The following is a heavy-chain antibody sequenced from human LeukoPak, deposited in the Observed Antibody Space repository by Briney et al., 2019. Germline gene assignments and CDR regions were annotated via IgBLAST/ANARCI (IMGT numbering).Heavy chain of an antibody. D-gene: IGHD3-10*02. CDR3: AELGITMIGGV. J-gene: IGHJ6*04. Sequence: GSLRLSCAVSGFTFSSCGMSWVRQAPGKGLEWVSYISSSGSTIYYADSVKGRFTISRDNAKNSLYLQMNSLRAEDTAVYYCAELGITMIGGVWGKGTTVTISS. CDR1: GFTFSSCG. CDR2: ISSSGSTI. V-gene: IGHV3-48*04.